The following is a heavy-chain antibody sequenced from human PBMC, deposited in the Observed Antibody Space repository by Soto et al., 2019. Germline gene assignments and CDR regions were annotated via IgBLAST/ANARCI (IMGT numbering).Heavy chain of an antibody. V-gene: IGHV4-39*01. J-gene: IGHJ4*02. CDR2: VYKSGST. CDR3: ASQRDGYSIDY. Sequence: SETLSLTCSVSGDSITSTTYYWDWIRQPPGKGLERLGSVYKSGSTYYNPSLKSRVTVSVDTAKNQFSLELDSVTAADTAVYYCASQRDGYSIDYWGQGSLVTVSS. CDR1: GDSITSTTYY. D-gene: IGHD4-4*01.